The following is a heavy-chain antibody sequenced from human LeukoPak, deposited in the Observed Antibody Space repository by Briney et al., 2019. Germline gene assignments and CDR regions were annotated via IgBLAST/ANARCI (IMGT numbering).Heavy chain of an antibody. J-gene: IGHJ4*02. Sequence: GASVTVSCKVSGYTLTELSMHWVRQAPGKGLEWMGGFDPEDGETIYAKKFQGRVTMTEDTSTDSAYMELSSRRSEDTAVYYCATTSIAAPDSPPFDYWGQGTLVTASS. D-gene: IGHD6-6*01. CDR3: ATTSIAAPDSPPFDY. V-gene: IGHV1-24*01. CDR2: FDPEDGET. CDR1: GYTLTELS.